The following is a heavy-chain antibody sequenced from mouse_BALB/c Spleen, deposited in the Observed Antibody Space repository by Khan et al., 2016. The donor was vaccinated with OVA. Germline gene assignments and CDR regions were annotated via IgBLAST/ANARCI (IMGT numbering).Heavy chain of an antibody. CDR2: IWGGGSK. Sequence: QVQLKESGPGLVAPSQSLSITCTVSGFSLTDYAVSWIRQPPGKGLEWLGVIWGGGSKYYNSALKSRLSISKDNSTSQVFLKMNSLQTDDTAMYYCGKNPPYYAMDYWGQGTSVTVSS. CDR3: GKNPPYYAMDY. J-gene: IGHJ4*01. V-gene: IGHV2-6-5*01. CDR1: GFSLTDYA.